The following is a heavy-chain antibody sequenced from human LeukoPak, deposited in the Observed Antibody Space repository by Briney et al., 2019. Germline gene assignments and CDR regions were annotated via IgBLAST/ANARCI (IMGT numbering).Heavy chain of an antibody. J-gene: IGHJ3*02. CDR1: GFTFDDYA. V-gene: IGHV3-9*01. CDR2: ISWNSGSI. D-gene: IGHD3-10*01. Sequence: SLRLSCAASGFTFDDYAMHWVRQAPGKGLEWVSGISWNSGSIGYADSVKGRFTISRDNAKNSLYLQMNSLRAEDTALYYCAKVGLLWFGGLLNAFDIWGQGTMVTVSS. CDR3: AKVGLLWFGGLLNAFDI.